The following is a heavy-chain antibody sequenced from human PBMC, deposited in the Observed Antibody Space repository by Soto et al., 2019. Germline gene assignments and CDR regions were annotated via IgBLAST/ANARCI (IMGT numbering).Heavy chain of an antibody. Sequence: GGSLRLSCAASGFSVTSFYMTWVRQAPGRGLEWVSLIRNDGSASYADSVKGRFTISRDNSKNTLYLQMDSLRAEDTAVYHCARVAPEYSSTPRRFDFWGQGTLVTVSS. CDR1: GFSVTSFY. V-gene: IGHV3-53*01. CDR2: IRNDGSA. CDR3: ARVAPEYSSTPRRFDF. J-gene: IGHJ4*02. D-gene: IGHD6-13*01.